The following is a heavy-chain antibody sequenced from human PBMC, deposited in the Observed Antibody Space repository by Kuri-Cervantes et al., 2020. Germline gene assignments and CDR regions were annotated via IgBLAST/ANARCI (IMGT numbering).Heavy chain of an antibody. V-gene: IGHV2-26*01. CDR3: AHIDNRNVGPGY. D-gene: IGHD1-14*01. Sequence: SGPTLVKPTETLTLTCTVSGFSLSNARMGVSWIRQPPGKALEWLAHIFSNDEKSYSTSLKSRLTISKDTSKSQVVLTMTNMDPVDTATYYCAHIDNRNVGPGYWGQGTLVTVSS. CDR2: IFSNDEK. J-gene: IGHJ4*02. CDR1: GFSLSNARMG.